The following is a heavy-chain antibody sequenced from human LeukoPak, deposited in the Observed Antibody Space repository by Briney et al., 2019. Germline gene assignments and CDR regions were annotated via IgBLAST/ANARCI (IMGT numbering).Heavy chain of an antibody. Sequence: GGSLRLSCADSGFTFSSYNMNWVRQAPGKGLEWVSSISRSSNYIYYADSVKGRFTISRDNAKNSLYLQTNSLRAEDTAVYYCAKLETTPYYFDFWGQGTLVTVSS. J-gene: IGHJ4*02. CDR3: AKLETTPYYFDF. CDR2: ISRSSNYI. V-gene: IGHV3-21*01. D-gene: IGHD1-1*01. CDR1: GFTFSSYN.